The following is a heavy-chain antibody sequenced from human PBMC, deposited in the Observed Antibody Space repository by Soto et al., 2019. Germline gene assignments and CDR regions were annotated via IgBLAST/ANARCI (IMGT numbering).Heavy chain of an antibody. CDR2: INHSGST. V-gene: IGHV4-34*01. CDR1: GGSFSGYY. Sequence: QVQLQQWGAGLLKPSETLSLTCAVYGGSFSGYYWSWIRQPPGKGLEWIGEINHSGSTNYNPSLKSRLTISVDTSKSQFSLRLSSVTAADTAVYYCGRAFLLAKGGWFDPWGQGTLVTVSS. D-gene: IGHD3-3*01. J-gene: IGHJ5*02. CDR3: GRAFLLAKGGWFDP.